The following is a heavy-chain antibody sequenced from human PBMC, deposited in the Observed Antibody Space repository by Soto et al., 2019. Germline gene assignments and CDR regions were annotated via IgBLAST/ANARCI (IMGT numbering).Heavy chain of an antibody. Sequence: PGGSLRLSCAASGFTFSSYAMSWVRQAPGKGLEWVAAISGSGGSTYYADAVKGRVTISRYNSKNTLYLQMNNLRAEETAVYYCAKDRPQTYYYDSSGPEGAFDIWGQGTMVTVSS. J-gene: IGHJ3*02. CDR2: ISGSGGST. CDR1: GFTFSSYA. D-gene: IGHD3-22*01. CDR3: AKDRPQTYYYDSSGPEGAFDI. V-gene: IGHV3-23*01.